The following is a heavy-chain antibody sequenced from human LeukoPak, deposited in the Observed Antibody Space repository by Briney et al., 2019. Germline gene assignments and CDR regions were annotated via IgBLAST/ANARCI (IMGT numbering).Heavy chain of an antibody. CDR2: INPNSGGT. CDR3: ARTQYYDILTGYYKDNGYFDY. CDR1: GYTFTGYY. V-gene: IGHV1-2*02. D-gene: IGHD3-9*01. Sequence: ASVKVSCKASGYTFTGYYMHWVRQAPGQGLEWMGWINPNSGGTNYAQKFQGRVTMTRDTSISTAYMELSRLRSDDTAVYYCARTQYYDILTGYYKDNGYFDYWGQGTLVTVSS. J-gene: IGHJ4*02.